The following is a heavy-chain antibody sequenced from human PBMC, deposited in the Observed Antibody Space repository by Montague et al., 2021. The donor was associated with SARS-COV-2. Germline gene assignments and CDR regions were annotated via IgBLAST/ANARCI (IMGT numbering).Heavy chain of an antibody. CDR1: GFTFSSYG. V-gene: IGHV3-20*04. D-gene: IGHD3-16*01. Sequence: SLRLSCAASGFTFSSYGMNWVRQAPGKGLEWVSGISSNGGTTYYADSVKGRFTISRDNAKNSLYLQMNSLRAEDTALYYCARAGGDYYYGIDVWGQGTTVTVSS. J-gene: IGHJ6*02. CDR2: ISSNGGTT. CDR3: ARAGGDYYYGIDV.